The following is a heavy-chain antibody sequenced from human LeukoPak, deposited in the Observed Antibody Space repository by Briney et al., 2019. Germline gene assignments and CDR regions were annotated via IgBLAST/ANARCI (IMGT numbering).Heavy chain of an antibody. CDR1: GFTFSTYE. J-gene: IGHJ4*02. CDR3: ARAPAHYYDSSDHYYVGESYFDY. V-gene: IGHV3-48*03. D-gene: IGHD3-22*01. CDR2: ISSSGSTI. Sequence: GGSLRLSCAASGFTFSTYEMNWFRQAPGKGLEWVSYISSSGSTIYYADSMKGRFTISRDNAKNSLYLQMNSLRAEDTAVYYCARAPAHYYDSSDHYYVGESYFDYWGQGTLVTVSS.